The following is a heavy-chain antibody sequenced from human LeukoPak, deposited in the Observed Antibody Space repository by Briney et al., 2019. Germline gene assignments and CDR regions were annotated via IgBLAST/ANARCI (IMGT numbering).Heavy chain of an antibody. CDR3: ARVGYSSGWFLDY. CDR2: TRNKPHNHTT. Sequence: GGSLRLSCAASGFTFSSYWMSWVRQAPGKGLEWVGRTRNKPHNHTTEYAASAKGRFTISRDDSKNSLFLQMNSLKTEDTAVYYCARVGYSSGWFLDYWGQGTLVTVSS. CDR1: GFTFSSYW. J-gene: IGHJ4*02. V-gene: IGHV3-72*01. D-gene: IGHD6-19*01.